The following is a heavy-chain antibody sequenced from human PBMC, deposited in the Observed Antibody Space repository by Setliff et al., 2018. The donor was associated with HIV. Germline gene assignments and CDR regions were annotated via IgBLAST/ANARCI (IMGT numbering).Heavy chain of an antibody. D-gene: IGHD5-18*01. CDR3: ARGPLYGYDRGYFDY. V-gene: IGHV1-69*10. J-gene: IGHJ4*02. CDR1: GGFFSTYG. CDR2: IIPVASIP. Sequence: SVKVSCKASGGFFSTYGMHWVRRAPGQGFEWVGGIIPVASIPNYAQKFQDRVTITADESTTTVYMEMRSLTSGDTALYYCARGPLYGYDRGYFDYWGQGTLVTVSS.